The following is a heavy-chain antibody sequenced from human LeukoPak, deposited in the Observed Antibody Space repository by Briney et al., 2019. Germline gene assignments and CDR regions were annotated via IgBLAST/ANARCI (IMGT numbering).Heavy chain of an antibody. Sequence: GGSLRLSCAASGFTFSSYAMSWVRQVPGKGLVWVSRTNPDGSYTSYGDSVKGRFTISRDNAKNTLFLQMNSLTAEDTAVYYCVNDMTGPVDYWGQGTLVTVSS. V-gene: IGHV3-74*01. CDR3: VNDMTGPVDY. D-gene: IGHD3-9*01. CDR2: TNPDGSYT. J-gene: IGHJ4*02. CDR1: GFTFSSYA.